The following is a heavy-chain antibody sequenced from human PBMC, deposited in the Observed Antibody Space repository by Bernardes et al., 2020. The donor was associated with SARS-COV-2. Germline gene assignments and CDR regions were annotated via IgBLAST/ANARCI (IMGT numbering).Heavy chain of an antibody. J-gene: IGHJ5*02. V-gene: IGHV3-7*01. CDR1: EMSISNFW. D-gene: IGHD4-17*01. CDR3: RIGHYADL. CDR2: IKKDGTVR. Sequence: SLRLSCAVYEMSISNFWMSWVRQGPGKGLEWVAKIKKDGTVRDYVDTVKGRFSISRDNTRNQVYLQMNALRVEDTGTYYCRIGHYADLWGQGTLITVTS.